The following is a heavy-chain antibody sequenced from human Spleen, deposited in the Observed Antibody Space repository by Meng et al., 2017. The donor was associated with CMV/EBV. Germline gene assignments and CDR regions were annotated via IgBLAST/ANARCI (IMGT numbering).Heavy chain of an antibody. Sequence: QVQLVQSGADGKKPGASVKVSCKASGYTFTGYYMHWVRQAPGQGLEWMGRINPNSGGTNYAQKFQDRVTMTRDTSISTAYMELSRLRSDDTAVYYCAREVMAVASFDYWGQGTLVTVSS. CDR2: INPNSGGT. D-gene: IGHD6-19*01. V-gene: IGHV1-2*06. CDR3: AREVMAVASFDY. CDR1: GYTFTGYY. J-gene: IGHJ4*02.